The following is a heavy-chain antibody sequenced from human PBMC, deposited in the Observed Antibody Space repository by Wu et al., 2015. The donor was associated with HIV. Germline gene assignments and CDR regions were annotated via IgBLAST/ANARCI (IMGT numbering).Heavy chain of an antibody. J-gene: IGHJ4*02. V-gene: IGHV1-18*01. CDR3: ASGIQAGGANY. D-gene: IGHD2-21*01. Sequence: QLVQSAAEVKKPGDSVTVSCKTSGYRFTSYGITWVRQAPGQGLEWMGWISTYNGDTNFAQKFQGRLTMTTATSSSTAYLDLSNLRLDDTAIYYCASGIQAGGANYWGQGTLVTVSS. CDR1: GYRFTSYG. CDR2: ISTYNGDT.